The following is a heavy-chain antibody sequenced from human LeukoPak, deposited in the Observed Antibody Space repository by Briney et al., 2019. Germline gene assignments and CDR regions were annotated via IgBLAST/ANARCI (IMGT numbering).Heavy chain of an antibody. CDR1: GFTFDGYA. CDR3: AKGGFGDYYDSRYYFDY. D-gene: IGHD3-22*01. CDR2: ISYDGSNK. Sequence: GRSLRLSCVVSGFTFDGYAMHWVRQAPGKGLEWVAVISYDGSNKYYADSVKGRFTISRDNSKNTLYLQMNSLRAEDTAVYYCAKGGFGDYYDSRYYFDYWGQGTLVTVSS. V-gene: IGHV3-30*18. J-gene: IGHJ4*02.